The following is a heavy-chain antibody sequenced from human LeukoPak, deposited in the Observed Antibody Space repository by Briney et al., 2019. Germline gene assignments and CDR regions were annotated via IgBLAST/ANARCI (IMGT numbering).Heavy chain of an antibody. D-gene: IGHD3-10*01. CDR3: AGSSYNVFDY. V-gene: IGHV3-33*01. CDR2: IWYDGSNK. J-gene: IGHJ4*02. Sequence: GGSLRLSCAASGCTFSNYGMHWVRRAPGKGLEWVALIWYDGSNKYYADSVKGRFTISRDNSKNTLYVQMNSLRAEDTAVYYCAGSSYNVFDYWGQGTLVTVSS. CDR1: GCTFSNYG.